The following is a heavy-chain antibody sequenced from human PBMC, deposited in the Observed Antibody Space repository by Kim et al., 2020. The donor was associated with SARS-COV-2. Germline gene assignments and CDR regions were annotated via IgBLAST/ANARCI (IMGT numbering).Heavy chain of an antibody. V-gene: IGHV4-59*01. J-gene: IGHJ4*02. CDR2: IYYSGST. CDR1: GGSISSYY. Sequence: SETLSLTCTVSGGSISSYYWSWIRQPPGKGLEWIGYIYYSGSTNYNPSLKSRVTISVDTSKNQFSLKLSSVTAADTAVYYCARGDYGEKFDYWGQGTLVTVSS. CDR3: ARGDYGEKFDY. D-gene: IGHD4-17*01.